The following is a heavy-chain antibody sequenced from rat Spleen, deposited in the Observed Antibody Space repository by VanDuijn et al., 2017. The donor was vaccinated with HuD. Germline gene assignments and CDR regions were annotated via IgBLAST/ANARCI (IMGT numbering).Heavy chain of an antibody. CDR2: ISSDGRRN. CDR3: TRGYAHF. V-gene: IGHV5-29*01. Sequence: EVQLVESDGGLVQPGRSLKLSCAASGFTFSDHYMAWVRQAPTKGLEWVATISSDGRRNYYRDSVKGRFTISRDNAKSSLYLQMDSLRSADTATYYCTRGYAHFWGQGVMVTVSS. D-gene: IGHD1-12*03. J-gene: IGHJ2*01. CDR1: GFTFSDHY.